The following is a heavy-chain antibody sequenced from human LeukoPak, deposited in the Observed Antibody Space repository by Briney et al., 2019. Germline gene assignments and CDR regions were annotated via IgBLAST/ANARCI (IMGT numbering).Heavy chain of an antibody. J-gene: IGHJ4*02. V-gene: IGHV3-30*02. CDR1: GFTFSSYG. CDR3: AKDRATYSSSLLLDY. D-gene: IGHD6-13*01. Sequence: PGGSPRLSCAASGFTFSSYGMHWVRQAPGKGLEWVAFIRYDGSNKYYADSVKGRFTISRDNSKNTLYLQMNSLRAEDTAVYYCAKDRATYSSSLLLDYWGQGTLVTVSS. CDR2: IRYDGSNK.